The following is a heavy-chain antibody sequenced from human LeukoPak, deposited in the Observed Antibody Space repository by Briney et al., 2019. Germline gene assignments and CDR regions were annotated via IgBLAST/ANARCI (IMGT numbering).Heavy chain of an antibody. CDR3: AKDGAYYYGSGSYYSLAGMDV. V-gene: IGHV3-30*18. Sequence: GGSLRLSCSASGFTFSRYAMHWVRQAPGKGLEWVAVISYDGSNIYYADSVKGRFTISRDNSKNTLYLQMNSLRAEDTAVYYCAKDGAYYYGSGSYYSLAGMDVWGQGTTVTVSS. D-gene: IGHD3-10*01. J-gene: IGHJ6*02. CDR2: ISYDGSNI. CDR1: GFTFSRYA.